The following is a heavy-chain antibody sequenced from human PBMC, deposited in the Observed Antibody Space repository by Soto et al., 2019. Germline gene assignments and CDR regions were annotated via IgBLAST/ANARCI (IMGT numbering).Heavy chain of an antibody. J-gene: IGHJ4*02. CDR3: ASGTLAAYNWNDIGY. CDR2: INPNSGGT. CDR1: GYTFTGYY. D-gene: IGHD1-20*01. V-gene: IGHV1-2*02. Sequence: ASVKVSCKASGYTFTGYYMHWVRQAPGQGLEWMGWINPNSGGTNYAQKFQGRVTMTRDTSISTAYMELSRLRSDDTAVYYCASGTLAAYNWNDIGYWGQRTLVTVSS.